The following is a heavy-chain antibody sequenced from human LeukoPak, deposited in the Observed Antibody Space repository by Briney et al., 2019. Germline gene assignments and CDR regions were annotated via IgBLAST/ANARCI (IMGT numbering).Heavy chain of an antibody. J-gene: IGHJ4*02. CDR2: INHSGST. D-gene: IGHD3-22*01. CDR3: ARGRGIGYYYDSSGSDY. V-gene: IGHV4-34*01. CDR1: GGSFSGYY. Sequence: SETLSLTCAVYGGSFSGYYWSWIRQPPGKGLESIGEINHSGSTNYNPSLNSRVTTSVDTSKNQFSLKLSSVTAADTAVYYCARGRGIGYYYDSSGSDYWGQGTLVTVSS.